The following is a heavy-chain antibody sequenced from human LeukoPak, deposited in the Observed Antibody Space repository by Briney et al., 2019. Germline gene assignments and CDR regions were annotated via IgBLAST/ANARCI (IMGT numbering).Heavy chain of an antibody. D-gene: IGHD3-3*01. CDR1: GGSFSGYY. CDR2: INHSGST. J-gene: IGHJ4*02. CDR3: ARGTIFGVVPYYFDY. Sequence: SETLSLTCAVYGGSFSGYYWSWIRQPPGKGLEWIWEINHSGSTNYNPSLKSRVTISVDTSKNQFSLKLSSVTAADTAVYYCARGTIFGVVPYYFDYWGQGTLVTVSS. V-gene: IGHV4-34*01.